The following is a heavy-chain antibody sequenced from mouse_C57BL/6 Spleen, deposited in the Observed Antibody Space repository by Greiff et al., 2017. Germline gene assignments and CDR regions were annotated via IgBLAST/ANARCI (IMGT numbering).Heavy chain of an antibody. D-gene: IGHD1-1*01. V-gene: IGHV1-53*01. Sequence: QVQLKQPGTELVKPGASVKLPCKASGYTFTSYWMHWVKQRPGQGLEWIGNITPSNGGTNYNEKFKSKATLTVDKSSSTDYMQLSSLTSEDSAVYYCARGDYYGSSSMDYWGKGTSVTVSS. CDR3: ARGDYYGSSSMDY. J-gene: IGHJ4*01. CDR2: ITPSNGGT. CDR1: GYTFTSYW.